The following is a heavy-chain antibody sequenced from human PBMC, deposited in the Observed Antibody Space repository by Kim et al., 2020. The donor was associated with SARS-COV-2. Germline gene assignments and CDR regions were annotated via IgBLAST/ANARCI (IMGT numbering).Heavy chain of an antibody. CDR3: ARVGYCSSTSCHRGIDY. CDR2: INPNSGGT. V-gene: IGHV1-2*06. J-gene: IGHJ4*02. D-gene: IGHD2-2*01. CDR1: GYTFTGYY. Sequence: ASVKVSCKASGYTFTGYYMHWVRQAPGQGLEWMGRINPNSGGTNYAQKFQGRVTMTRETSISTAYMELSRLRSDDTAVYYCARVGYCSSTSCHRGIDYWGQGTLVTVSS.